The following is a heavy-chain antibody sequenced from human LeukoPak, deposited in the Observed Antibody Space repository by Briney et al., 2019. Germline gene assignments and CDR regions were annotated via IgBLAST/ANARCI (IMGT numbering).Heavy chain of an antibody. V-gene: IGHV4-59*08. CDR2: IYYSGST. Sequence: SETLSLPCTVSGGSISSYYWSWIRQSPGKGLEWIGYIYYSGSTNYNPSLKSRVTISVDTSKNQLSLQLSSVTAADTAAYYCATQERIYDVLTAYYNPKYFFDHWSQGTLVSVSS. D-gene: IGHD3-9*01. CDR1: GGSISSYY. J-gene: IGHJ4*02. CDR3: ATQERIYDVLTAYYNPKYFFDH.